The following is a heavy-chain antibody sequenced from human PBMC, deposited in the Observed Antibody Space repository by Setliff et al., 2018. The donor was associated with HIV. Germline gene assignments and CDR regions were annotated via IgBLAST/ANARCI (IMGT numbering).Heavy chain of an antibody. J-gene: IGHJ3*02. CDR1: GYTFTDNY. CDR3: ARDYIHVFDI. V-gene: IGHV1-2*02. Sequence: ASVKVSCKASGYTFTDNYIHWVRQAPGQRLEWMAWINSSSGGTNYAQNFQGRVTVTRDTSSNTVYLEVNGLKSDDTAVYYCARDYIHVFDIWGQGTMVTVSS. CDR2: INSSSGGT.